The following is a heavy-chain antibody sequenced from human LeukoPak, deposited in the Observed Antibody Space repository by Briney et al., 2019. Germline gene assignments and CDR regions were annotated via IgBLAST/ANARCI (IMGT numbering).Heavy chain of an antibody. J-gene: IGHJ4*02. Sequence: QSGGSLRLSCAVSGFSVTNNCMSWVRQAPGKGLEWVSVFYVGGATYYADSVKGRFTISRDNSENTLYLQMKSLRAEDTAVYYCARGDGYNFFDYWGQGTLVTVSS. CDR1: GFSVTNNC. V-gene: IGHV3-53*01. CDR3: ARGDGYNFFDY. CDR2: FYVGGAT. D-gene: IGHD5-24*01.